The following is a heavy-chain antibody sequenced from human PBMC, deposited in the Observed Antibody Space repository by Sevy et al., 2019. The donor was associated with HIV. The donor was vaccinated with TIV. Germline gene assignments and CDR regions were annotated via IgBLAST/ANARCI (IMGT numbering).Heavy chain of an antibody. CDR3: VRALLKADSL. CDR2: INEDGSTK. CDR1: GFNIRTHW. J-gene: IGHJ4*02. Sequence: GGSLRLSCAASGFNIRTHWMLWVRQAPGKGLEWVANINEDGSTKYYLDSVMGRFTISRDNAENSVFLQMNSLRVEDTAVYYCVRALLKADSLWGQGTLVTVSS. V-gene: IGHV3-7*01. D-gene: IGHD1-26*01.